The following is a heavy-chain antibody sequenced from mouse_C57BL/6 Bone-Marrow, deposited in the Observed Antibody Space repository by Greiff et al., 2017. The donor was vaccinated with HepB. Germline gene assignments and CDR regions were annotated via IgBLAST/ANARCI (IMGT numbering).Heavy chain of an antibody. Sequence: VQLQQSGPELVKPGASVKMSCKASGYTFTDYNMHWVKQSHGKSLEWIGYINPNNGGTSYNQKFKGKATLTVNKSSSTAYMERRSLTSEDSAVYYSARTGYYGSSWFAYWGQGTLVTVSA. D-gene: IGHD1-1*01. CDR3: ARTGYYGSSWFAY. CDR2: INPNNGGT. V-gene: IGHV1-22*01. J-gene: IGHJ3*01. CDR1: GYTFTDYN.